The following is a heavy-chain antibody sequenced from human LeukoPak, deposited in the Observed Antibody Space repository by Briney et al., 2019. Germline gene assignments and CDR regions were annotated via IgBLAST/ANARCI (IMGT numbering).Heavy chain of an antibody. CDR1: GFTFSSYW. J-gene: IGHJ4*02. V-gene: IGHV3-7*01. CDR3: AQLRSFDY. Sequence: PGGSLRLSRAASGFTFSSYWMTWVRQAPGKGLEWVANIQQDGSEKNYVDSVKGRFTISRDNAKNSLYLQMNSLRAEDTAVYYCAQLRSFDYWGQGTLVTVSS. CDR2: IQQDGSEK. D-gene: IGHD5-24*01.